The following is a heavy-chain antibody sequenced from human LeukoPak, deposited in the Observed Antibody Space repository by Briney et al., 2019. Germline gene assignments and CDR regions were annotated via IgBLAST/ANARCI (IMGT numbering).Heavy chain of an antibody. D-gene: IGHD6-13*01. J-gene: IGHJ4*02. CDR3: ARGYSSSWYGGGGDY. CDR1: GFTFSSYA. Sequence: GRSLRLSCAASGFTFSSYAMHWVRRAPGKGLEWVAVISYDGSNKYYADSVKGRFTISRDNSKNTLYLQMNSLRAEDTAVYYCARGYSSSWYGGGGDYWGQGTLVTVSS. CDR2: ISYDGSNK. V-gene: IGHV3-30-3*01.